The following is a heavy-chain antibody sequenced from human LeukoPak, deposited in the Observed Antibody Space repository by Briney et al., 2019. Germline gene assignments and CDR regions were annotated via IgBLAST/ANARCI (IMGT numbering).Heavy chain of an antibody. CDR1: GFTFSSYS. CDR2: ITSSSSYI. J-gene: IGHJ4*02. V-gene: IGHV3-21*01. Sequence: GGSLRLSCAASGFTFSSYSMNRVRQAPGKGLEWVSSITSSSSYIYYADSVKGRFTISRDNAKNSLYLQMNSLRAEDTAVYYCARDGRGSGYDFGPLDYWGQGALVTVSS. CDR3: ARDGRGSGYDFGPLDY. D-gene: IGHD5-12*01.